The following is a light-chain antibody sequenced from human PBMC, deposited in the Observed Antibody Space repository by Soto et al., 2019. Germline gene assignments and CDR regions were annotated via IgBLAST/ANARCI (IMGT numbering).Light chain of an antibody. V-gene: IGKV3-15*01. CDR3: QQYNNWPYT. CDR1: QSVSSN. Sequence: EIVITQSPATLSVSTGERATLSCRASQSVSSNLAWYQQKPGQAPSLLIFGASTRATGIPARFSGSGSGTEFTLTISSLQSEDFAVYYCQQYNNWPYTFGQGTKVDIK. J-gene: IGKJ2*01. CDR2: GAS.